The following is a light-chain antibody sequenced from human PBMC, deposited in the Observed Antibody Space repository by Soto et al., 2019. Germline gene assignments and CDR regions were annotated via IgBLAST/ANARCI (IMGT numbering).Light chain of an antibody. CDR2: DAS. V-gene: IGKV3-11*01. CDR1: QSVSSY. Sequence: EIVLTQSPATLSLSPGERATLSCRASQSVSSYLAWYQQKPGQAPRLLIYDASNRATGIPARFSGSGSGTDSTLTTSSLEPKDFAVYYFQQHSNWPPKYSFGQGTKLEIK. J-gene: IGKJ2*03. CDR3: QQHSNWPPKYS.